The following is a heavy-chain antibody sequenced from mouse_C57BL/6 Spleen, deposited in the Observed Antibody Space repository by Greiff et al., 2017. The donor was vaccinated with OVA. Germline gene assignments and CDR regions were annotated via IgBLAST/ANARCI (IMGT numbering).Heavy chain of an antibody. CDR1: GYSFTGYF. J-gene: IGHJ2*01. Sequence: VQLKESGPELVKPGDSVKISCKASGYSFTGYFMNWVMQSHGKSLEWIGRINPYNGDTFYNQKFKGKATLTVDKSSSTAHMELRSLTSEDSAVYYCARDYYGSSYGYWGQGTTLTVSS. D-gene: IGHD1-1*01. CDR3: ARDYYGSSYGY. CDR2: INPYNGDT. V-gene: IGHV1-20*01.